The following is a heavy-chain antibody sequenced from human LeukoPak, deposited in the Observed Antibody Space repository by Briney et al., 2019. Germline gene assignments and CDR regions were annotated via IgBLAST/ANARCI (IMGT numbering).Heavy chain of an antibody. CDR2: INHSGRT. V-gene: IGHV4-34*01. Sequence: PSETLSLTCAVYGGSFSHYYWSWIRQPPGKGLEWSGEINHSGRTNYNPSLKSRVTMSVDTSKNHFSLKQSSVTAADTAVYYCARGGSGLLWFDYWGQGNLVTVSS. J-gene: IGHJ5*01. CDR1: GGSFSHYY. D-gene: IGHD3-10*01. CDR3: ARGGSGLLWFDY.